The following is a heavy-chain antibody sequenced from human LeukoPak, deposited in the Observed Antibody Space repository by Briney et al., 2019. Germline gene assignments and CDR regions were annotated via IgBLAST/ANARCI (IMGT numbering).Heavy chain of an antibody. CDR2: IYYSGNT. J-gene: IGHJ6*03. V-gene: IGHV4-4*02. CDR1: GDSITNSYW. Sequence: SGTLSLTCAVSGDSITNSYWWTWVRQSPGKGLEWVGEIYYSGNTNYNPSLKSRVTMSVDKSKNQFSLKLSSVTAADTAVYYCARDRMDYGDYVLNYYYYMSVWGKGTTVTISS. CDR3: ARDRMDYGDYVLNYYYYMSV. D-gene: IGHD4-17*01.